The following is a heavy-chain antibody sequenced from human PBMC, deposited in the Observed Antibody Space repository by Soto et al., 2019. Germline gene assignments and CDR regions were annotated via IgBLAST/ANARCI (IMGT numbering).Heavy chain of an antibody. D-gene: IGHD3-22*01. CDR1: GFTFSSYS. CDR3: AREGITMIVVPHYGMDV. J-gene: IGHJ6*02. V-gene: IGHV3-48*01. CDR2: ISSSSSTI. Sequence: EVQLVESGGGLVQPGGSLRLSCAASGFTFSSYSMNWVRQAPGKGLEWVSYISSSSSTIYYADSVKGRFTISRDNAKNSLYLQMNSLRAEDTAVYYSAREGITMIVVPHYGMDVWGQGTTVTVSS.